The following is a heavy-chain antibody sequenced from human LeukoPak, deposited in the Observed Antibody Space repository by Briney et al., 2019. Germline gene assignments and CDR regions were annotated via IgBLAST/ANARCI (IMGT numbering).Heavy chain of an antibody. CDR2: IISIFGTA. J-gene: IGHJ4*02. CDR3: ALEFRTFYAVFDY. CDR1: GGTFSSYA. D-gene: IGHD2-2*01. Sequence: SVKVSCKASGGTFSSYAISWVRQAPGQGLEWMGGIISIFGTANYAQKFQGRVTITADESTTTAYMELNSLRSEDTAVYYCALEFRTFYAVFDYWGQGTLVTVSS. V-gene: IGHV1-69*01.